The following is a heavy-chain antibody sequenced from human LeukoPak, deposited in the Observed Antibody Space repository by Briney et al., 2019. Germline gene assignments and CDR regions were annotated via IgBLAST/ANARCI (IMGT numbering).Heavy chain of an antibody. V-gene: IGHV7-4-1*02. Sequence: ASVKVSCKASGYTFTSYAMNWVRQAPGQGLEWMGWINTNTGNPTYAQDFTGRFVFSLDTSVSTAYLQITSLKAEDTAVYYCARARFCSGGSCYSPFDYWGQGTLITVSS. CDR3: ARARFCSGGSCYSPFDY. CDR1: GYTFTSYA. D-gene: IGHD2-15*01. J-gene: IGHJ4*02. CDR2: INTNTGNP.